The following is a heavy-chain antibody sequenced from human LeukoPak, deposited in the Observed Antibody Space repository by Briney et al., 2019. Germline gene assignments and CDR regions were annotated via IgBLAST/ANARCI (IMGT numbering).Heavy chain of an antibody. D-gene: IGHD1-1*01. V-gene: IGHV3-48*04. Sequence: GGSLRLSCTASGFPFSDYSMNWVRQAPGKGLEWISYIGISSGNTKYADSEKGRFTISADNARNSLYLQMNSLRVEDTAVYYCARDHNCAFDNWGQGTLVSVSS. CDR2: IGISSGNT. CDR1: GFPFSDYS. CDR3: ARDHNCAFDN. J-gene: IGHJ4*02.